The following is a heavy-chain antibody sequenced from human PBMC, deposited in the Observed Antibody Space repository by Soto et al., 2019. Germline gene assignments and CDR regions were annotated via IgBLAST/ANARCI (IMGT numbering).Heavy chain of an antibody. V-gene: IGHV3-53*01. CDR1: GVSVTNSY. J-gene: IGHJ6*02. CDR3: ARDWSKFSYNYPYYYAMDA. D-gene: IGHD5-18*01. Sequence: GGSLRLSFTVSGVSVTNSYINWVRQAPVKGLEWVSILYSSGTTYYADSVRGRFTVSRDDSKNTLFLHMNSLRADDTAVYYCARDWSKFSYNYPYYYAMDAWGQGTTVTVSS. CDR2: LYSSGTT.